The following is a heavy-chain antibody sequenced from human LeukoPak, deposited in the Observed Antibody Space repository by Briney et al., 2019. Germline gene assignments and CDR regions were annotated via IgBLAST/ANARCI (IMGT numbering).Heavy chain of an antibody. Sequence: SGPTLVNPTQTLTLTCTFSGFSLSTSGVGVGWIRQPPGEALEWLAVIYWNDDKRYSPSLKSRLTITKDTSKNQVVLTMTNMDPMDTATYYCTQAIAAAPVGNAFAFWGQGTMVTASS. CDR2: IYWNDDK. V-gene: IGHV2-5*01. CDR1: GFSLSTSGVG. J-gene: IGHJ3*01. CDR3: TQAIAAAPVGNAFAF. D-gene: IGHD6-13*01.